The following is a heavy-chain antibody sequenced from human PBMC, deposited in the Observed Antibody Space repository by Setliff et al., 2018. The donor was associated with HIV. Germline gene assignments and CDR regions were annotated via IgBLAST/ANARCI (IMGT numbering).Heavy chain of an antibody. V-gene: IGHV4-39*01. J-gene: IGHJ5*02. Sequence: TLSLTCTVSGDSITSGHFYWGWIRQAPGKGLEWIGNILDGRVTFFNPSLRGRVAISVDASKNQVSLNLRSVTAADSAVYHCARPHSGRGGGAYFDPWGQGILVTVSS. D-gene: IGHD6-19*01. CDR3: ARPHSGRGGGAYFDP. CDR2: ILDGRVT. CDR1: GDSITSGHFY.